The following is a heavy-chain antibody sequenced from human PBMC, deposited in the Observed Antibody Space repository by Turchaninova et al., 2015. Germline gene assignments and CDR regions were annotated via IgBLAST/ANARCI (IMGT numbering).Heavy chain of an antibody. CDR1: GYTFRNDG. D-gene: IGHD1-1*01. CDR3: AKVEKSKDDGAFDH. CDR2: IAYDENRK. Sequence: QVQLVGSGGGVVKPGGSLGLDCGASGYTFRNDGMHWVRQSPGEGLEWVSFIAYDENRKYYADSVKGRFTVSRDNSKNTLYLQMNSLRPEDTAIYYCAKVEKSKDDGAFDHWGQGTLVTASS. V-gene: IGHV3-30*02. J-gene: IGHJ4*02.